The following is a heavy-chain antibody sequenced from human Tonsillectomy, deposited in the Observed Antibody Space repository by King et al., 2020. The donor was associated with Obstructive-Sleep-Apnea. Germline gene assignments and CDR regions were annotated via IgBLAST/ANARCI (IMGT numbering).Heavy chain of an antibody. J-gene: IGHJ4*02. Sequence: VQLVESGGGLVKPGGSLRLSCAASGFTFSDYYMSWIRQAPGKGLEWVSYMSSSGTTIYYADSVKGRFPISRDNARNSLFLQMNTLRAEDTAVYYCARDAAAMEARFDSWGQGTPVTVSA. V-gene: IGHV3-11*01. D-gene: IGHD6-6*01. CDR3: ARDAAAMEARFDS. CDR2: MSSSGTTI. CDR1: GFTFSDYY.